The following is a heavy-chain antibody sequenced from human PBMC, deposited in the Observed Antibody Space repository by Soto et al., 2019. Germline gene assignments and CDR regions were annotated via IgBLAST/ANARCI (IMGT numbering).Heavy chain of an antibody. V-gene: IGHV3-7*01. CDR2: IKQDGSEK. CDR3: ARLGSSWYYFDY. Sequence: LRLSCAASGFTFSSYWMIWVRQAPGKGLEWAANIKQDGSEKYYVDSVKGRFTISRDNAKNSLYLQMNSLRAEDTAVYYCARLGSSWYYFDYWGPGTLVTVSS. J-gene: IGHJ4*02. D-gene: IGHD6-13*01. CDR1: GFTFSSYW.